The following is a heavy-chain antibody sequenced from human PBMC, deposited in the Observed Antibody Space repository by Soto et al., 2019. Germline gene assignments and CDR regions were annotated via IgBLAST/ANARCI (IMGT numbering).Heavy chain of an antibody. D-gene: IGHD1-26*01. V-gene: IGHV4-59*01. J-gene: IGHJ4*01. CDR3: ARGIVGATDPGYCFDY. CDR1: GGSIFSSY. CDR2: VYYSGST. Sequence: SETLSLTCPVSGGSIFSSYWTWIRQPPGKGLEWIGNVYYSGSTNYNPSLKSRITISVDTSKNQFSLNLSSVTAADTAVYYCARGIVGATDPGYCFDYWGQGTLVTVSS.